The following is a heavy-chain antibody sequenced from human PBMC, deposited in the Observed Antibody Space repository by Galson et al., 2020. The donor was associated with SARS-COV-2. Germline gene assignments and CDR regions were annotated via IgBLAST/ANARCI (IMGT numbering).Heavy chain of an antibody. D-gene: IGHD3-22*01. CDR1: GFTFSSYA. Sequence: SLKISCAASGFTFSSYAMHWVRQAPGKGLEWVAVISYDGSNKYYADSVKGRFTISRDNSKNTLYLQMNSLRAEDTAVYYCARGRDSSGYYFYYVDYWGQGTLVTVSS. J-gene: IGHJ4*02. V-gene: IGHV3-30*04. CDR3: ARGRDSSGYYFYYVDY. CDR2: ISYDGSNK.